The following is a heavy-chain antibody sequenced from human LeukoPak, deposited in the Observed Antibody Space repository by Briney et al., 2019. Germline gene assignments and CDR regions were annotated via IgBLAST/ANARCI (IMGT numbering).Heavy chain of an antibody. CDR1: GYTFTDYD. CDR3: ARGDFGETNTAFDV. CDR2: INPNSAST. D-gene: IGHD4-17*01. Sequence: GASVKVSCKTSGYTFTDYDVHWVRQAPGQALEWMGWINPNSASTNYAQRLQGRVTFTRDTSLSIAYMELSSLTSEDAAVYFCARGDFGETNTAFDVWGQGTLVAVSS. J-gene: IGHJ3*01. V-gene: IGHV1-8*03.